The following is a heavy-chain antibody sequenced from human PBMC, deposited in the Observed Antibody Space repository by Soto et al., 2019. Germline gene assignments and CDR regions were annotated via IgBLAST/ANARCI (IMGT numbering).Heavy chain of an antibody. CDR1: GYTFTANY. CDR3: ARGSFVGANGGADAFDS. Sequence: VQLVQSEADVEKPGASVTVSCKTSGYTFTANYIHWVRQAPGQGLEWMGWINTNNGGTHFAQKFQDCVTLTRDKSISTAYMELRRLKSDDTAIYYCARGSFVGANGGADAFDSWGQGTMVSVSS. CDR2: INTNNGGT. J-gene: IGHJ3*02. V-gene: IGHV1-2*04. D-gene: IGHD1-26*01.